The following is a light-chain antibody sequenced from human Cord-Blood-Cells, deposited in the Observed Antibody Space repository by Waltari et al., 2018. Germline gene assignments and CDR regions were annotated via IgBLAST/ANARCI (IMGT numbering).Light chain of an antibody. Sequence: QSVLTQPPSSSGTPGQRVTISCSGSSSNIGSNTVTWYQQPPGTAPKLRIYSNNKRPSGVPDRFSGSKSGTSASLAIGGLQSEDEADYYCAAWDDSLNGYVFGTGTKVTVL. J-gene: IGLJ1*01. CDR1: SSNIGSNT. CDR3: AAWDDSLNGYV. CDR2: SNN. V-gene: IGLV1-44*01.